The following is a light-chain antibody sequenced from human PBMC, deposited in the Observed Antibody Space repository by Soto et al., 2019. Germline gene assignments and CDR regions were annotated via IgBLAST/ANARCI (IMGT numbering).Light chain of an antibody. CDR1: SSNIGAGND. Sequence: QAVLTQRPSVSGAPGQRVTIACTGSSSNIGAGNDVHWYRHFPGAAPKLLLIRSSHRPAGVPDRFSGFTSGTSASLAITGLLDDDEAFYYCQSFDSGLVGLIFGAGTTVTVL. CDR3: QSFDSGLVGLI. J-gene: IGLJ2*01. CDR2: RSS. V-gene: IGLV1-40*01.